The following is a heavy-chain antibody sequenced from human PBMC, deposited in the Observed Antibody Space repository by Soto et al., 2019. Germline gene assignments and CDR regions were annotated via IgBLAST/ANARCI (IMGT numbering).Heavy chain of an antibody. D-gene: IGHD6-19*01. CDR1: GFTFSSYA. CDR2: ISGSGGST. J-gene: IGHJ4*02. CDR3: AKDLWKGIAMAGTRYFDY. Sequence: EVQLLESGGGLVQPGGSLRLSCAASGFTFSSYAMSWVRQAPGKGLEWVSAISGSGGSTYYADSVKGRFTISRDNSKNTLYLQMNSLRAEDTAVYYCAKDLWKGIAMAGTRYFDYWGQGTLVTVSS. V-gene: IGHV3-23*01.